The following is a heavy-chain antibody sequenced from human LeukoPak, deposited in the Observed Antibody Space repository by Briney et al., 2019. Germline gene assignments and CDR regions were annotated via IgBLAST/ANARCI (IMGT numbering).Heavy chain of an antibody. CDR2: ISYDGSNK. J-gene: IGHJ4*02. CDR3: ARDVGSGYYYVLDY. CDR1: GFTFSSYA. D-gene: IGHD3-22*01. V-gene: IGHV3-30-3*01. Sequence: GRSLRLSCAASGFTFSSYAMHWVRQAPGKGLEWVAVISYDGSNKYYADSVKGRFTISRDNSKNTLYLQMNSLRAEDTAVYYCARDVGSGYYYVLDYWAREPWSPSPQ.